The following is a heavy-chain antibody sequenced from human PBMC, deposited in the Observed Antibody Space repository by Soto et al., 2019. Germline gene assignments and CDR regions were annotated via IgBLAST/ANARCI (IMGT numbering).Heavy chain of an antibody. V-gene: IGHV3-13*01. CDR3: TKDALPRSSSLIFDD. J-gene: IGHJ5*02. D-gene: IGHD6-6*01. CDR2: IGAGGDT. CDR1: GFIFSNYD. Sequence: GGSLRLSCAASGFIFSNYDFHWVRQATGKGLEWVSAIGAGGDTYYSGSVEGRFTISRENAKNSLYLQMNSLRAEDTAVYYCTKDALPRSSSLIFDDWGQGTLVTVSS.